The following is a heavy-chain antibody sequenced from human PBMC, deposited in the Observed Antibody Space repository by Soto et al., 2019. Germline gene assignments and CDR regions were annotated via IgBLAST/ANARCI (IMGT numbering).Heavy chain of an antibody. CDR3: ARPAGDYYDSSGYQLHY. CDR1: GGTFSSYA. Sequence: QVQLVQSGAEMKKPGSSVKVSCKASGGTFSSYAISWVRQAPGQGLEWMGGIIPIFGTANYAQKFQGRVTITADESTSTAYMELSSLRSEDTAVYYCARPAGDYYDSSGYQLHYWGQGTLVTVSS. D-gene: IGHD3-22*01. V-gene: IGHV1-69*01. J-gene: IGHJ4*02. CDR2: IIPIFGTA.